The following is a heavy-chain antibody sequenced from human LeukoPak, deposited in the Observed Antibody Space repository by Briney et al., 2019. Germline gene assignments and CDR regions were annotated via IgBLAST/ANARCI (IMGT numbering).Heavy chain of an antibody. CDR3: ARAPPGDTAKWIDAFDI. Sequence: SVKVSCKASGGTFISYAISWVRQTPGQGLEWMGGIIPIFGTANYAQKFQGRVTITADESTSTAYMELSSLRSEDTAVYYCARAPPGDTAKWIDAFDIWGQGTMVTVSS. J-gene: IGHJ3*02. D-gene: IGHD5-18*01. V-gene: IGHV1-69*13. CDR2: IIPIFGTA. CDR1: GGTFISYA.